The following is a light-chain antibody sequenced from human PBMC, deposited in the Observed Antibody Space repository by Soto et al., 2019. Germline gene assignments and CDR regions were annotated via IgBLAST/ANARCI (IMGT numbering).Light chain of an antibody. CDR1: SSNIGSNT. Sequence: QSVLTQPPSASGTPGHRVTISCSGSSSNIGSNTVNWYQQLPGTAPKLLIYNNNQRPSGVPDRFSGSKSGTSASLAISGLQSEDEDDYYCAAWDDSLNGLVFGTGTKLTVL. V-gene: IGLV1-44*01. CDR3: AAWDDSLNGLV. CDR2: NNN. J-gene: IGLJ1*01.